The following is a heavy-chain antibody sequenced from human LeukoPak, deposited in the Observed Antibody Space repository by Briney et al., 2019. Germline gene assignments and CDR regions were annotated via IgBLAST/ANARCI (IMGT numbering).Heavy chain of an antibody. J-gene: IGHJ4*02. CDR2: ISNDGRNK. Sequence: GGSLRLSCAASGFTSSNYVMHWVRQAPGKGLEWVAVISNDGRNKYYADSVKGRFTISRDNSRNTLYLQMNSLRAEDTAVYYCAKSPAGSSWPSIDYWGQGTLVTVSS. V-gene: IGHV3-30*07. CDR3: AKSPAGSSWPSIDY. D-gene: IGHD6-13*01. CDR1: GFTSSNYV.